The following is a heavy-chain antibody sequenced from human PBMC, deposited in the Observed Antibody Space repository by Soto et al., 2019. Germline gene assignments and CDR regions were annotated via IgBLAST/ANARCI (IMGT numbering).Heavy chain of an antibody. CDR2: IYYSGST. Sequence: SETLSLTCTVSGGSISSYYWSWIRQPPGKGLEWIGYIYYSGSTNYNPSLKSRVTISVDTSKNQFSLKLSSVTAADTAVYYCARTNYDILTGSIIAYFDYWGQGTLVTVSS. CDR1: GGSISSYY. D-gene: IGHD3-9*01. J-gene: IGHJ4*02. CDR3: ARTNYDILTGSIIAYFDY. V-gene: IGHV4-59*08.